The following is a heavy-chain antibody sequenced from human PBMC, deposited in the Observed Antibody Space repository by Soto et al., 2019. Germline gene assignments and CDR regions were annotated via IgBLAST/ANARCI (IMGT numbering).Heavy chain of an antibody. CDR1: GASMKDYY. V-gene: IGHV4-4*07. D-gene: IGHD1-26*01. Sequence: QVQLQESGPRLAKPSDTLSLICNVSGASMKDYYWTWIRQPAGKGLEWIGHIYTSGLTHYNPSLRSRVTMSLDMSKSQIFLKLNSVTAADSAVYFCARERELPRFDSWGQGILVTVSS. CDR3: ARERELPRFDS. J-gene: IGHJ4*02. CDR2: IYTSGLT.